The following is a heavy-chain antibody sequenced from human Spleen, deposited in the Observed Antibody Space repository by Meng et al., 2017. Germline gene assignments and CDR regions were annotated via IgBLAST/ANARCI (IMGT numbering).Heavy chain of an antibody. CDR2: MNPSTGNT. CDR3: ARGRYCGGDCYWYLDL. CDR1: GYTFTNFD. Sequence: ASVKVSCKASGYTFTNFDINWVRQATGQGLEWMGWMNPSTGNTGSAQKFRGRVTITRNTSVSTVYMELSSLRSEDTAVYYCARGRYCGGDCYWYLDLWGRGTLVTVSS. V-gene: IGHV1-8*03. J-gene: IGHJ2*01. D-gene: IGHD2-21*02.